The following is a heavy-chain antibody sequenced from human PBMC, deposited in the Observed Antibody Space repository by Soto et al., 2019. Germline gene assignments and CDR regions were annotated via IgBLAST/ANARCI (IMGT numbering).Heavy chain of an antibody. J-gene: IGHJ4*02. V-gene: IGHV3-30-3*01. CDR1: GFTFSSYA. CDR2: ISYDGSNK. Sequence: GGSLRLSCAASGFTFSSYAMHWVRQAPGKGLEWVAVISYDGSNKYYADSVKGRFTISRDNSKNTLYLQMNSLRAEDTAVYYCAREGRITEHYFDYWGQGTLVTVSS. D-gene: IGHD1-20*01. CDR3: AREGRITEHYFDY.